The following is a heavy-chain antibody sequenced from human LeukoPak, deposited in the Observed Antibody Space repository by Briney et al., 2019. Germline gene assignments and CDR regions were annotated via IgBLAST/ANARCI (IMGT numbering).Heavy chain of an antibody. D-gene: IGHD6-13*01. J-gene: IGHJ3*02. V-gene: IGHV3-53*04. CDR2: IYSGGST. CDR1: GLTVSSNY. Sequence: GRSLRLSCAASGLTVSSNYMSWVRQAPGKGLEWVSVIYSGGSTYYADSVKGRFTISRHNSKNTLYLQMNSLRAEDTAVYYCARDLYSSSWYYFAFDIWGQGTMVTVSS. CDR3: ARDLYSSSWYYFAFDI.